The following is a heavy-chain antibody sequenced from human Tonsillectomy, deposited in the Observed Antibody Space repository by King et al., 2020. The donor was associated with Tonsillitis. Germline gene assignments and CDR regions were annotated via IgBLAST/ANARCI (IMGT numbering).Heavy chain of an antibody. J-gene: IGHJ4*02. CDR1: GFTFDDYA. D-gene: IGHD3-10*02. Sequence: VQLVHSGGGLVQPGRSLRLSWGASGFTFDDYAIHWVRQTPVNGLEWVSGFTWSSGLIVYADFLKGRFIISSDNAKNSLYLQMNSMRDEDTALYYCARGPLNGHYVGYFDYWGQGALVTVSS. CDR3: ARGPLNGHYVGYFDY. V-gene: IGHV3-9*01. CDR2: FTWSSGLI.